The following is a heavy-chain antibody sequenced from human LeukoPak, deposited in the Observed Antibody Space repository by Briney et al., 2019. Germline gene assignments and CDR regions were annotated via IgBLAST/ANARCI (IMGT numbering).Heavy chain of an antibody. V-gene: IGHV4-39*01. J-gene: IGHJ6*03. CDR2: IYYSGST. CDR1: GGSISSSSYY. Sequence: SETLSLTCTVSGGSISSSSYYWGWIRQPPGKGLEWIGSIYYSGSTYYNPSLKSRVTISVDTSKNQFSLKLSSVTAADTAVYYCARHTKGYCSSTSCYYYYYMDVRGEGTTVTVSS. CDR3: ARHTKGYCSSTSCYYYYYMDV. D-gene: IGHD2-2*01.